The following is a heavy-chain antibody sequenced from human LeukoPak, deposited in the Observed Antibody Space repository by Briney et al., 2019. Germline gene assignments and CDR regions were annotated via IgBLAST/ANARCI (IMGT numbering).Heavy chain of an antibody. CDR3: AKVVWQQLGNNWFDP. J-gene: IGHJ5*02. CDR2: ISGSGGST. Sequence: GGSLRLSCAASGFTFSSYAMSWVRQAPGKGLEWVSAISGSGGSTYYADSVKGRFTISRDNSKNTLYLQMNSLRAEDTAVYYCAKVVWQQLGNNWFDPWGQGTLVTVSS. D-gene: IGHD6-13*01. CDR1: GFTFSSYA. V-gene: IGHV3-23*01.